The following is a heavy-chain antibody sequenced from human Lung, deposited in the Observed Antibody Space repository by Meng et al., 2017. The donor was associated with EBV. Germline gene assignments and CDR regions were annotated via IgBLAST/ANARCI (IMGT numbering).Heavy chain of an antibody. Sequence: QGQREEPGPGLWKPSGTLSLTWAVSGGSISSSNWWSWVRQPPGKGLEWIGEIYHSGSTNYNPSLKSRVTISVDKSKNQFSLKLSSVTAADTAVYYCARARSIAAAVIDYWGQGTLVTVSS. CDR3: ARARSIAAAVIDY. J-gene: IGHJ4*02. CDR1: GGSISSSNW. V-gene: IGHV4-4*02. D-gene: IGHD6-13*01. CDR2: IYHSGST.